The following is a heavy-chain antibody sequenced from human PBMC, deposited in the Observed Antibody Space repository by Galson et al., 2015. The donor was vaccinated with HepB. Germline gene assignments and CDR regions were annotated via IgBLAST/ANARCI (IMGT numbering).Heavy chain of an antibody. D-gene: IGHD2-15*01. CDR3: ASGYDRYCSGGSCYVY. J-gene: IGHJ4*02. CDR1: GYTFTSYY. V-gene: IGHV1-46*01. CDR2: INPSGGST. Sequence: SVKVSCKASGYTFTSYYMHWVRQAPGQGLVWMGIINPSGGSTSYAQKFQGRVTMTRDTSTSTVYMELSSLRSEDTAVYYCASGYDRYCSGGSCYVYWGQGTLDTVSS.